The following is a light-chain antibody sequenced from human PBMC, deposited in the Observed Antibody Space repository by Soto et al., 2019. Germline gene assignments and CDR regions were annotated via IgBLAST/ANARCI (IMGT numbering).Light chain of an antibody. CDR2: NNL. CDR1: SSNFGAGYE. V-gene: IGLV1-40*01. J-gene: IGLJ1*01. CDR3: QSFDSSLRVYV. Sequence: QSVLTQPPSVSGAPGQRVTISCTGSSSNFGAGYEVHWYKQLPGAAPTLVIFNNLNRPSGVPERFSGSKSGTSASLVISGLQAEDEADYYCQSFDSSLRVYVLGYGTKVT.